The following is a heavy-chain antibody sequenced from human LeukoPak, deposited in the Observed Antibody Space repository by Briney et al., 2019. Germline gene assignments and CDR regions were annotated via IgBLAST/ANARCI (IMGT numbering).Heavy chain of an antibody. V-gene: IGHV6-1*01. CDR3: ARGIVRTTAGFDY. CDR1: GDSVSSNSVS. D-gene: IGHD1-26*01. CDR2: TYYRSKWCD. J-gene: IGHJ4*02. Sequence: SQTLSLTCAISGDSVSSNSVSLNWIRQSPSRGLEWLVRTYYRSKWCDEYGLSVKSRITIKPDTSRNQFSLQLNSVTPDDTAVYYCARGIVRTTAGFDYWGQGTLVTVSS.